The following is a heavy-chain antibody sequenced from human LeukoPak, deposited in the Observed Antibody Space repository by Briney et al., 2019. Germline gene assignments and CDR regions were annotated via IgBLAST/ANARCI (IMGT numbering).Heavy chain of an antibody. CDR3: AKSNGYGLVDI. Sequence: SETLSLTCIVSGGSMSSYFWSWIRQPAGKGLEWIGRFYSSGNTDYNPSLKSRVTMSADTSKNQFSLKLSSVTAADTAVYYCAKSNGYGLVDIWGQGTMVTVSS. D-gene: IGHD3-10*01. V-gene: IGHV4-4*07. CDR1: GGSMSSYF. J-gene: IGHJ3*02. CDR2: FYSSGNT.